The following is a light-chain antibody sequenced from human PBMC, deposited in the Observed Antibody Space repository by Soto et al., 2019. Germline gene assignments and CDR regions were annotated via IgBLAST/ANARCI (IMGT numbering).Light chain of an antibody. V-gene: IGLV8-61*01. CDR2: HTS. CDR3: MLYMGSGIWL. J-gene: IGLJ3*02. Sequence: QAVVTQEPSLSVSPGGTVTLTCGVSSGSVSTSFYPSWYQQTPGQAPRTLIFHTSARSSGVPDRFSGSIFENKAALTITGAQADDECPSYCMLYMGSGIWLFCGVTQLTVL. CDR1: SGSVSTSFY.